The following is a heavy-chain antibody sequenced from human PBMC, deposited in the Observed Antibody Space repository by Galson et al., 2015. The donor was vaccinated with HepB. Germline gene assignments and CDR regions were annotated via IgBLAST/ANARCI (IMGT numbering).Heavy chain of an antibody. CDR1: GFTFSSYS. J-gene: IGHJ6*02. Sequence: SLRLSCAASGFTFSSYSMNWVRQAPGKGLEWVSSISSSSSSYIYYADSVKGRFTISRDNAKNSLYLQMNSLRAEDTAVYYCARGTIFGVVIRYYYYGMDVWGQGTTVTVSS. CDR3: ARGTIFGVVIRYYYYGMDV. V-gene: IGHV3-21*01. D-gene: IGHD3-3*01. CDR2: ISSSSSSYI.